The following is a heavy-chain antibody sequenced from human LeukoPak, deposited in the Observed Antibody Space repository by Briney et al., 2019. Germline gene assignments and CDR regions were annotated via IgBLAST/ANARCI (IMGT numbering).Heavy chain of an antibody. CDR2: INPNSGGT. V-gene: IGHV1-2*02. D-gene: IGHD3-10*01. J-gene: IGHJ5*02. CDR1: GYTFTGYY. Sequence: ASVKVSCKASGYTFTGYYMHWVRQAPGQGLEWMGWINPNSGGTNYAQKFQGRVTMTRDTSISTAYMELSSLRSEDTAVYYCARDDITMVRGVRENWFDPWGQGTLVTVSS. CDR3: ARDDITMVRGVRENWFDP.